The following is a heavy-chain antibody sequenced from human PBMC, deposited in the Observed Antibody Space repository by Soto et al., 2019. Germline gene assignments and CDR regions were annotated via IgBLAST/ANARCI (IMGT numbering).Heavy chain of an antibody. J-gene: IGHJ3*01. V-gene: IGHV1-69*01. CDR2: IIPMFGIP. CDR3: ARGGTSGWLKGAYDV. Sequence: QVQLVQSGAEVKKPGSSVKVSCKASGGTLNKHAITWVRRAPGQGLEWLGGIIPMFGIPNYPQKFQGRVTITSYDSTNTSHMELHSLTSDATAVYYCARGGTSGWLKGAYDVWGQGTMVTVSS. D-gene: IGHD6-13*01. CDR1: GGTLNKHA.